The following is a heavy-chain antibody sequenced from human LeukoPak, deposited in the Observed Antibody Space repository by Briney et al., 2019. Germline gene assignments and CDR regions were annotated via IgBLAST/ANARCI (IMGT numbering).Heavy chain of an antibody. CDR3: ARGSYYYGSGSYAYYFDY. J-gene: IGHJ4*02. CDR1: GGSISSGGYS. D-gene: IGHD3-10*01. V-gene: IGHV4-30-2*01. CDR2: IYHTGST. Sequence: PSETLSLTCAVSGGSISSGGYSWSWIRQPPGKGLEWIGYIYHTGSTYYIPSLKSRVTISVDRSKNQFSLKLSSVTAADTAVYYCARGSYYYGSGSYAYYFDYWGQGTLVTVSS.